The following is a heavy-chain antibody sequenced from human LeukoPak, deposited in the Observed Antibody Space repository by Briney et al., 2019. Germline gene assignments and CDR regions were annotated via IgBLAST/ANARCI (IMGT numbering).Heavy chain of an antibody. CDR1: GFIFRNYG. D-gene: IGHD1-26*01. J-gene: IGHJ6*02. CDR2: IYTNGNT. V-gene: IGHV3-23*05. CDR3: AHLVWEYVGGLDV. Sequence: PGGSLRLSCAASGFIFRNYGMNWVRQAPGKGLEWVSGIYTNGNTRYADSVRGRFTISRDNSKNTLYLQMHSLRVDDTAVNYCAHLVWEYVGGLDVWGQGTTVTVSS.